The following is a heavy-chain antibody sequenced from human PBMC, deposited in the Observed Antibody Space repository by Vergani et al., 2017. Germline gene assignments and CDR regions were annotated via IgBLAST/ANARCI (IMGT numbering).Heavy chain of an antibody. CDR2: INPNSGGT. CDR1: GYTFTGYY. D-gene: IGHD6-13*01. V-gene: IGHV1-2*02. J-gene: IGHJ6*02. Sequence: QVQLVQSGAEVKKPGASVKVSCKASGYTFTGYYMHWVRQAPGQGLEWMGWINPNSGGTNYAQKFQGRVTMTRDTSISTAYMELSRLRSDDTAVYYCAREVRARDIAGAAQTPYYYYGMDVWGQGTTVTVSS. CDR3: AREVRARDIAGAAQTPYYYYGMDV.